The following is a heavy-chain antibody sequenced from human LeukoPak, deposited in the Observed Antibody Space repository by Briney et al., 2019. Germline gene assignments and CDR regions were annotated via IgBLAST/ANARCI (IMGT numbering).Heavy chain of an antibody. CDR3: TRVQAGRSGLMDV. CDR2: IDPDGITT. J-gene: IGHJ6*02. CDR1: GFTLSGYW. D-gene: IGHD2-8*02. Sequence: SLRLSCAASGFTLSGYWMHWVRQAPGQGLMFFSRIDPDGITTDYADSVKGRFTTSRANARNTLYPQMNSLTSPHTARHYITRVQAGRSGLMDVWGRGTTVTVSS. V-gene: IGHV3-74*01.